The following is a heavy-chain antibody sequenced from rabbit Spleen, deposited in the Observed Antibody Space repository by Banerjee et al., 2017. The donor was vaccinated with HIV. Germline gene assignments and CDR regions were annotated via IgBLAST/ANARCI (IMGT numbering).Heavy chain of an antibody. CDR2: IYAGDGST. D-gene: IGHD1-1*01. V-gene: IGHV1S47*01. Sequence: QEQLVESGGGLVQPEGSLTLTCKASGFDFSSNAMCWVRQAPGRGPEWIACIYAGDGSTYYASWAKGRFTISKTSSTTVTLEMTSLTVADTATYFCARDTGSGHYIDAYFDLWGQGTLVTVS. CDR1: GFDFSSNA. CDR3: ARDTGSGHYIDAYFDL. J-gene: IGHJ4*01.